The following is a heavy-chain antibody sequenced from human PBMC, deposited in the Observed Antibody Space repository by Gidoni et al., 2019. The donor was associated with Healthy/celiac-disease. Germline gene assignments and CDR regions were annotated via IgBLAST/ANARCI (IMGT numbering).Heavy chain of an antibody. J-gene: IGHJ3*02. V-gene: IGHV3-53*01. CDR3: AREGPRPIPDAFDI. CDR2: IYSGGST. Sequence: EVQLVESGGGLLQPGGSLRLSCAASGFTVSSNYMSWVRQAPGKGLEWVSVIYSGGSTYYADSVKGRFTISRDNSKNTLYLQMNSLRAEDTAVYYCAREGPRPIPDAFDIWGQGTMVTVSS. CDR1: GFTVSSNY.